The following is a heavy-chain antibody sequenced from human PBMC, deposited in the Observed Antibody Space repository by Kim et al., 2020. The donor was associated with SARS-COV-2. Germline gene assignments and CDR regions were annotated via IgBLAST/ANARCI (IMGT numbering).Heavy chain of an antibody. CDR1: GGSISSYY. V-gene: IGHV4-59*08. CDR2: IYYSGST. D-gene: IGHD6-13*01. CDR3: ARLPGIAAAGPNWFDP. J-gene: IGHJ5*02. Sequence: SETLSLTCTVSGGSISSYYWSWIRQPPGKGLEWIGYIYYSGSTNYNPSLKSRVTISVDTSKNQFSLKLSSVTAADTAVYYCARLPGIAAAGPNWFDPWGQGTLVTVSS.